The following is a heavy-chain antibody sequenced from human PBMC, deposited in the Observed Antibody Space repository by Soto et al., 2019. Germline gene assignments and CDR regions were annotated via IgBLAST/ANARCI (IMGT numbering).Heavy chain of an antibody. CDR3: ARGVALRWSKKKPFDY. D-gene: IGHD4-17*01. CDR2: INHSGST. J-gene: IGHJ4*02. Sequence: SETLSLTCAVYGGSFSGYYWSWIRQPPGKGLEWIGEINHSGSTNYNPSLKSRVTISVDTSKNQFSLKLSSVAAADTAVYYCARGVALRWSKKKPFDYWGQGTLVTVSS. V-gene: IGHV4-34*01. CDR1: GGSFSGYY.